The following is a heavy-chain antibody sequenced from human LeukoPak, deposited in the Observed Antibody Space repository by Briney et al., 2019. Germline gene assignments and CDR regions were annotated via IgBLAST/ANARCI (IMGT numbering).Heavy chain of an antibody. D-gene: IGHD3-3*01. CDR2: IYYSGST. V-gene: IGHV4-31*03. J-gene: IGHJ4*02. CDR3: ASVYYDFWIGYYSDY. Sequence: SETLSLTCTVSGGSINSGSYYWSWIRQHPGKGLEWIGYIYYSGSTYYNPSLKSRVTISVDTSKNQFSLKMSSVTAADTAVYYCASVYYDFWIGYYSDYWGQGTLATVSS. CDR1: GGSINSGSYY.